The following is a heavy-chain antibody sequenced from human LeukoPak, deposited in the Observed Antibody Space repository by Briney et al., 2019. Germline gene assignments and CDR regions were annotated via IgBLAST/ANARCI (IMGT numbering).Heavy chain of an antibody. V-gene: IGHV3-23*01. CDR3: ARGSSNIAARNNWFDP. Sequence: GGSLRLSRAASGFTFSSYGMSWVRQAPGKGLEWVSAISGSGGSTYYADSVKGRFTISRDNAKKSLYLQMNSLRVEDTAVYYCARGSSNIAARNNWFDPWGQGTLVTVSS. D-gene: IGHD6-6*01. CDR2: ISGSGGST. J-gene: IGHJ5*02. CDR1: GFTFSSYG.